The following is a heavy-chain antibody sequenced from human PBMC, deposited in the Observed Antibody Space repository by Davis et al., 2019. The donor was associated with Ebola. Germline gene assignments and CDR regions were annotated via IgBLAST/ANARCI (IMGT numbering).Heavy chain of an antibody. D-gene: IGHD3-10*01. CDR2: IYTSGST. V-gene: IGHV4-4*07. CDR1: GGSISSYY. Sequence: PGGSLRLSCTVSGGSISSYYWSWIRQPAGKGLEWIGRIYTSGSTNYNPSLKSRVTMSVDTSKNQFSLKLSSVTAADTAVYYCAGALLWFGELLSGWFDPWGQGTLVTVSS. J-gene: IGHJ5*02. CDR3: AGALLWFGELLSGWFDP.